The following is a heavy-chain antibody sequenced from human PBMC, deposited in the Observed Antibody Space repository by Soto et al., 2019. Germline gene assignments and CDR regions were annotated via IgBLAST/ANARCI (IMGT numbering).Heavy chain of an antibody. V-gene: IGHV3-15*01. D-gene: IGHD7-27*01. CDR1: GYIFSNAW. Sequence: EVHLVESGGGLVKPGGSLRLSCAASGYIFSNAWMTWVRQAPGKGLEWVGRIKSKSDGETTNYAPPVKGRFTISRDDSKNTVYLQMDSLKTEDTAMYYWKATGDDAFDIWGQATMVTVSS. CDR3: KATGDDAFDI. CDR2: IKSKSDGETT. J-gene: IGHJ3*02.